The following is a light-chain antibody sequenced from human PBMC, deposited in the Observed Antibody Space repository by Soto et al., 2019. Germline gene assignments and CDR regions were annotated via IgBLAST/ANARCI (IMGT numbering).Light chain of an antibody. J-gene: IGKJ1*01. Sequence: EIVLTQPPGTLSLSPGERATLSCRASQSVSSSSLAWYQQKPGQAPRLLIYGATSRATGIPDRFSGSGSGTDFTLTISRLESEDFAVYYCQDYGSLPKTFGQGTDVDSK. CDR2: GAT. CDR3: QDYGSLPKT. V-gene: IGKV3-20*01. CDR1: QSVSSSS.